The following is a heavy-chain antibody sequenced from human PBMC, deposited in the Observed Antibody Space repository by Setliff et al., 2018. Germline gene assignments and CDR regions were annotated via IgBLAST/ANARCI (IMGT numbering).Heavy chain of an antibody. Sequence: GESLKISCAASGFTFSNFGMNWVRQAPGKGLEWVSSISGSGTYTYTADSVKGRFTISRDNAKNSLYLQMNSLRAEDTAVYFCARHNTNLQPNDYWGQGTLVTVSS. D-gene: IGHD1-1*01. CDR3: ARHNTNLQPNDY. CDR2: ISGSGTYT. CDR1: GFTFSNFG. V-gene: IGHV3-21*01. J-gene: IGHJ4*02.